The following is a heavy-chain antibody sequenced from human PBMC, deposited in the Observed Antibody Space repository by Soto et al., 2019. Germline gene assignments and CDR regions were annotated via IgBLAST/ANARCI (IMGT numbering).Heavy chain of an antibody. D-gene: IGHD3-9*01. J-gene: IGHJ4*02. Sequence: SGPTLVKPTQTLTLTCTFSGFSLSTSGMCVSWIRQPPGKALEWLARIDWDDDKYYSTSLKTRLTISKDTSKNQVVLTMTNMDPVDTATYYCARTTYYDILTGYYNDYWGQGTLVTVSS. CDR2: IDWDDDK. CDR1: GFSLSTSGMC. CDR3: ARTTYYDILTGYYNDY. V-gene: IGHV2-70*11.